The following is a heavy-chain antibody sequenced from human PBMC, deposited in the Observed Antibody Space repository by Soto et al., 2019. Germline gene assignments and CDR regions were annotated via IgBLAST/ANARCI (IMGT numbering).Heavy chain of an antibody. V-gene: IGHV3-53*01. CDR3: ARYGDYLYYFDY. CDR2: IYSGGGT. Sequence: EVQLVESGGGLIQPGGSLRLSCAASGFTVSNNYMSWVRRAPGKGLEWVSVIYSGGGTYYADSVKGRFTISRDNSKNTLYLQMNSLRAEDTAVYYCARYGDYLYYFDYWGQGTLVTVSS. J-gene: IGHJ4*02. CDR1: GFTVSNNY. D-gene: IGHD4-17*01.